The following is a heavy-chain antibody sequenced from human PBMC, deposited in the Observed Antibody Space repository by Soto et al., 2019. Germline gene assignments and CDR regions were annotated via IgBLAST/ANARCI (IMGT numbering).Heavy chain of an antibody. J-gene: IGHJ4*02. D-gene: IGHD4-4*01. V-gene: IGHV3-30*18. CDR3: AKDTPHTVSP. Sequence: QVQLVESGGGVVQPGGSLRLSCAASGFTFSHSGFHWVRQAPGKGLEWVIFISSDGSNQYFGDAVQGRFTISRDNSSNILYLQLNSRRPKDTAIYYCAKDTPHTVSPWGQGTLVIVSS. CDR2: ISSDGSNQ. CDR1: GFTFSHSG.